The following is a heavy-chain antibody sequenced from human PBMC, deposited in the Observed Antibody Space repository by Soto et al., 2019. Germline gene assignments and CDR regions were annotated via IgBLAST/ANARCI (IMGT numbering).Heavy chain of an antibody. D-gene: IGHD5-18*01. Sequence: ASVKVSCKASGGTFSSYAISWVRQAPGQGLEWMGGIIPIFGTANYAQKFQGRVTITADESTSTAYMELSSLRSEDTAVYYCARNPVDTAMVPFDYWGQGTLVTFSS. CDR2: IIPIFGTA. J-gene: IGHJ4*02. V-gene: IGHV1-69*13. CDR1: GGTFSSYA. CDR3: ARNPVDTAMVPFDY.